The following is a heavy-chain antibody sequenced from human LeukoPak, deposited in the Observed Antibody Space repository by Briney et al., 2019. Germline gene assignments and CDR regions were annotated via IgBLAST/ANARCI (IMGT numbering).Heavy chain of an antibody. J-gene: IGHJ4*02. Sequence: ASVKVSCKASGGAFSSYAISWVRQAPGQGLEWMGRIIPIFGTANYAQNFQGRVTITTDESTSTAYMELSSLRSEDTAVYYCASTIFGVVSPLHYWGQGTLVTVSS. CDR1: GGAFSSYA. CDR3: ASTIFGVVSPLHY. V-gene: IGHV1-69*05. D-gene: IGHD3-3*01. CDR2: IIPIFGTA.